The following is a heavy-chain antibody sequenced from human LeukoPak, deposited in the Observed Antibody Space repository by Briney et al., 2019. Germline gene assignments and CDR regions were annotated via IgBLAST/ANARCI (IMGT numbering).Heavy chain of an antibody. CDR1: GVSFSGYY. CDR2: INHSGST. V-gene: IGHV4-34*01. D-gene: IGHD4-17*01. J-gene: IGHJ6*03. Sequence: SETLSLTCAVYGVSFSGYYWSWVRQPPGKGLEWVGEINHSGSTNYNPSPKSRLTISVDTSNNPCSLKLSSVTAADTAVYYGARAYCDYVRTYYYYYYLDVWGKGTMVTISS. CDR3: ARAYCDYVRTYYYYYYLDV.